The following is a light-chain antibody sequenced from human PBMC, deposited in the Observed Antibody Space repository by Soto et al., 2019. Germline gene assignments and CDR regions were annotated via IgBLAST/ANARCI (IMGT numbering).Light chain of an antibody. Sequence: QSALTQPPSVSGSPGHAVAISCTGTSSDVGSYNRVAWYQQSPGTAPKLMIYEVSNRPSGVPDRFSGSKSGNTASLTISGPRAGEEVVYYCTSFTGSTPYVSETGTRVTVL. CDR2: EVS. CDR1: SSDVGSYNR. V-gene: IGLV2-18*02. CDR3: TSFTGSTPYV. J-gene: IGLJ1*01.